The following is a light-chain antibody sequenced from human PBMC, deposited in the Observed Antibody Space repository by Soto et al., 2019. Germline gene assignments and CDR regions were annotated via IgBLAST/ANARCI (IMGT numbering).Light chain of an antibody. J-gene: IGKJ4*01. CDR3: QQRSNWLT. CDR2: DAA. V-gene: IGKV3-11*01. Sequence: EIVLTQSPATLSLSPGERATLSCRASQSVSKYLAWYQQKPGQAPRLLIYDAAVRATGIPARFSGSVSGTDFTLTISSLEPEDFAMYYCQQRSNWLTFGGGTKVEIK. CDR1: QSVSKY.